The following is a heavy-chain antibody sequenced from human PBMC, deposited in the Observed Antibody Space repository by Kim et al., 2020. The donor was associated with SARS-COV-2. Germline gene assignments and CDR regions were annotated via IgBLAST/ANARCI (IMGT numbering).Heavy chain of an antibody. CDR3: ARVISSGWYLTLPLDY. J-gene: IGHJ4*02. CDR1: GFTFDDYG. Sequence: GGSLRLSCAASGFTFDDYGMSWVRQAPGKGLEWVSGINWNGGSTGYADSVKGRFTISRDNAKNSLYLQMNSLRAEDTALYHCARVISSGWYLTLPLDYWGQGTLVTVSS. D-gene: IGHD6-19*01. V-gene: IGHV3-20*01. CDR2: INWNGGST.